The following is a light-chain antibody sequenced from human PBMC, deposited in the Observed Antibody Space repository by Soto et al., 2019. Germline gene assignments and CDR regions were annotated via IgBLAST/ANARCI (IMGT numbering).Light chain of an antibody. J-gene: IGKJ1*01. V-gene: IGKV3-15*01. CDR3: QQYNHWPPKMA. CDR1: QSITNN. Sequence: EIVMTQSPGTLSVSPGERATLSCRASQSITNNLAWYQQKVGQAPRLLIYGASTRATGIPARFRGSGSGTEFNLTISSLESEDFAVYYCQQYNHWPPKMAFGQGTKVEIK. CDR2: GAS.